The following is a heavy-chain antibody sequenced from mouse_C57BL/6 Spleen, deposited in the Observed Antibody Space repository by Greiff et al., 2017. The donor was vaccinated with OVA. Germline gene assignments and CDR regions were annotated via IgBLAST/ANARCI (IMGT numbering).Heavy chain of an antibody. J-gene: IGHJ4*01. CDR3: VRRGAMDY. CDR1: GFSFNTYA. V-gene: IGHV10-1*01. Sequence: EVKLEESGGGLVQPTGSLKLSCAASGFSFNTYAMNWVRQAPGKGLEWVARIRSKSNNYATYYADSVKDRFTISRDDSESMLYLQMNNLKTEDTAMYYCVRRGAMDYWGQGTSVTVSS. CDR2: IRSKSNNYAT.